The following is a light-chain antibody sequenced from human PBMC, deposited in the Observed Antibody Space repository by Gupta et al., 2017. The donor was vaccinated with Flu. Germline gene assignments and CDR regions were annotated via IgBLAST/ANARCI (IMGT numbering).Light chain of an antibody. Sequence: GQTVNITCSVDVLWEKYPCWYQQKPGQSPLLLIYDIYREHSVTPARFSGSMSGNKATLTLSGAPTMDEADYYCQAWDSCSAEGVFGGGTKLTVL. J-gene: IGLJ3*02. CDR1: VLWEKY. CDR3: QAWDSCSAEGV. V-gene: IGLV3-1*01. CDR2: DIY.